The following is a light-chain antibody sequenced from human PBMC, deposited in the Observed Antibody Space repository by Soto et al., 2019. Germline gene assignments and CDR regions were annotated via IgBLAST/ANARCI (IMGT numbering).Light chain of an antibody. V-gene: IGKV1-12*01. CDR2: AAS. Sequence: DIQMTQSPSSVSASVGDRVTITCRASPGISSWLAWYQQKPGKAPKLLIYAASSLQSGAPSRFSGSGSGTDFTLAISSLQPEDFATYYCQQANSFLPITFGQGTRLEIK. CDR3: QQANSFLPIT. CDR1: PGISSW. J-gene: IGKJ5*01.